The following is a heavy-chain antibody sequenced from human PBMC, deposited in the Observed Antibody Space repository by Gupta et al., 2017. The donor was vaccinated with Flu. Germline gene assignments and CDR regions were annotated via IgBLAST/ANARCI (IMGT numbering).Heavy chain of an antibody. CDR2: ISDSGGST. V-gene: IGHV3-23*01. Sequence: EVQLLESGGGLVQPGGSLRLSCAAPGFPFSSYAVGWVCQAPGEGLEWVSGISDSGGSTYYADSVKGRFTISRDNSKNTLFLQMNSLRADDTAVYYCAKGYLKVGPDYWGQGTLVIVSS. CDR1: GFPFSSYA. D-gene: IGHD1-26*01. J-gene: IGHJ4*02. CDR3: AKGYLKVGPDY.